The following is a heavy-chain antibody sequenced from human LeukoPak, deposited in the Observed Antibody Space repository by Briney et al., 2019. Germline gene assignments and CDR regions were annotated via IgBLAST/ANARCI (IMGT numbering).Heavy chain of an antibody. D-gene: IGHD3-22*01. CDR3: ARDPSGYFNY. CDR1: GGSVSSGNYY. Sequence: PSEPLSLTCTVSGGSVSSGNYYWSWIRQPPGKGLEWIGYIYYSGDTNYNPSLKGRVTISVDTSKDQVSLKLSSVTAADTAVYYCARDPSGYFNYWGQGTLVTVSS. V-gene: IGHV4-61*01. J-gene: IGHJ4*02. CDR2: IYYSGDT.